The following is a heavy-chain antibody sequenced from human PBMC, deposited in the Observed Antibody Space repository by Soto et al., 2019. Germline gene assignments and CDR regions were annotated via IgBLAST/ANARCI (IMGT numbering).Heavy chain of an antibody. D-gene: IGHD1-1*01. Sequence: GGSLRLSCAASGFTFSSYWMHWVRQAPGKGLVWVSHIDSDGSSTTYADSVKGRFTISRDNTKNTLYLQMNSLRAEYTAVYYCARDYPGNGIDYWGQGTLVTVSS. CDR3: ARDYPGNGIDY. V-gene: IGHV3-74*01. CDR1: GFTFSSYW. J-gene: IGHJ4*02. CDR2: IDSDGSST.